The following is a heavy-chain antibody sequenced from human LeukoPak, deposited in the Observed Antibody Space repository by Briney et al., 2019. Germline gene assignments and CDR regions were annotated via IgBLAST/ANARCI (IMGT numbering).Heavy chain of an antibody. J-gene: IGHJ5*02. CDR1: GYTFTSYD. Sequence: ASVRVSCEASGYTFTSYDINGVPQATGQGLEWMGWMNPNSGNTGSAQRFQGRITMTRDTSISTAYMELSSLRSEDTAVYYCARGPLVRLPSSFDPWGQGTLVTVSS. D-gene: IGHD3-16*02. CDR3: ARGPLVRLPSSFDP. CDR2: MNPNSGNT. V-gene: IGHV1-8*01.